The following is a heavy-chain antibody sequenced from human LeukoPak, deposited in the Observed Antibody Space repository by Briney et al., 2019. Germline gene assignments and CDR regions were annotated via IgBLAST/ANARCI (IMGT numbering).Heavy chain of an antibody. CDR3: AKDSAKKYDDY. CDR1: GFTFSSYA. J-gene: IGHJ4*02. Sequence: GGSLRLSCAASGFTFSSYAMSWVRQAPGKGLEWVSGTSGSDGSTNYADSVKGRFTIPRENSKNTLYLQMNSLRAEDTAVYYCAKDSAKKYDDYWGQGTLVTVSS. CDR2: TSGSDGST. V-gene: IGHV3-23*01. D-gene: IGHD2/OR15-2a*01.